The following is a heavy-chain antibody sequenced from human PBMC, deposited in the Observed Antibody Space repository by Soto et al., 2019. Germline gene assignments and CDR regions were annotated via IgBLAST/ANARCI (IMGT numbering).Heavy chain of an antibody. V-gene: IGHV3-23*01. CDR1: GFTFSTYA. Sequence: VGSLRLSCAASGFTFSTYAMTWVRQAPGKGLEWVSLIGGSGGSTYYADSVKGRFTISRDNSRNTLYLQMNSLRAEDTAVYYCAKDGPYGGNYYYFDYWGQGTLVTVSS. D-gene: IGHD3-10*01. CDR2: IGGSGGST. CDR3: AKDGPYGGNYYYFDY. J-gene: IGHJ4*02.